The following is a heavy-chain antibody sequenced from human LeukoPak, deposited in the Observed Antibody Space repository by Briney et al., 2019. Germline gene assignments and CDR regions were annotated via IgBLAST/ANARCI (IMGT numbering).Heavy chain of an antibody. V-gene: IGHV1-69*13. CDR3: AGNEGYSYGQYYFDY. Sequence: SVKVSCKASGGTFSSYAISRVRQAPGQGLEWMGGIIPIFGTANYAQKFQGRVTITADESTSTAYMELSSLRSEDTAVYYCAGNEGYSYGQYYFDYWGQGTLVTVSS. J-gene: IGHJ4*02. CDR1: GGTFSSYA. D-gene: IGHD5-18*01. CDR2: IIPIFGTA.